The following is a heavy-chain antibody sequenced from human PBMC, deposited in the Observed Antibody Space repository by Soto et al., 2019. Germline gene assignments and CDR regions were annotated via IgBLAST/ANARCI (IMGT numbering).Heavy chain of an antibody. CDR2: IKQDGSEK. V-gene: IGHV3-7*01. Sequence: GGSLRLSCAASGFTFSSYWMSWVRQAPGKGLEWVANIKQDGSEKNDVDSVKGRFTISRDNAKNSLYLQMNSLRAEDTAVYYCASAGITGRGVDYWGQGTLVTVSS. CDR3: ASAGITGRGVDY. J-gene: IGHJ4*02. CDR1: GFTFSSYW. D-gene: IGHD1-20*01.